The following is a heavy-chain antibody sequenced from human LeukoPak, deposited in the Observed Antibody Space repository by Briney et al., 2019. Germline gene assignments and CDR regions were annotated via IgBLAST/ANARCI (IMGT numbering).Heavy chain of an antibody. J-gene: IGHJ4*02. Sequence: SVKVSCKASGGTFSSYAISWVRQAPGQGLEWMGGIIPIFGTANYAQKVQGRVTLTSAKSTSTVYMELSSLTSDDTAVYYCARTYCAEDCSIRYFDYWGQGTLVTVSS. CDR1: GGTFSSYA. V-gene: IGHV1-69*05. D-gene: IGHD2-21*02. CDR2: IIPIFGTA. CDR3: ARTYCAEDCSIRYFDY.